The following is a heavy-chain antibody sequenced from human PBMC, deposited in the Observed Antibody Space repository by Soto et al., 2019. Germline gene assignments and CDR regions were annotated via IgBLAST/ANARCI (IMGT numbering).Heavy chain of an antibody. CDR3: AKTASGWFSAFDI. CDR1: GFTFSSYA. J-gene: IGHJ3*02. Sequence: EVQLLESGGGLVQPGGSLRLSCAASGFTFSSYAMSWVRQPPGKGLEWVSAISGSGGTTYYTDSVQGRFTFPRDNSNHTLYLQLNSLRAEHTAVYSCAKTASGWFSAFDIWGQGTMVTGSS. D-gene: IGHD6-13*01. V-gene: IGHV3-23*01. CDR2: ISGSGGTT.